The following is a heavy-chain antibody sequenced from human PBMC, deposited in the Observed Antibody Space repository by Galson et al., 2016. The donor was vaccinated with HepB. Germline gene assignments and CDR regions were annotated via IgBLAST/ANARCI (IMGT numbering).Heavy chain of an antibody. V-gene: IGHV3-23*01. CDR2: IRSAGDIT. CDR1: GFAFDRRA. CDR3: ALPNWITMIAVGWFDS. Sequence: SLRLSCAASGFAFDRRALSWVRQAPGKRLEWVSVIRSAGDITYYADSVKGRFTISRDNSKNTLYLQMDSLRAEDTAIYYCALPNWITMIAVGWFDSWGQGTLVTVSS. J-gene: IGHJ5*01. D-gene: IGHD3-22*01.